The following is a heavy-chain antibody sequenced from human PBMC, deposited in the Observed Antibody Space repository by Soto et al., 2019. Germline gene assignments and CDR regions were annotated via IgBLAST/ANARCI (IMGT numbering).Heavy chain of an antibody. CDR2: IYYSGST. CDR3: ARGCFESLLYSSVMDV. J-gene: IGHJ6*02. D-gene: IGHD3-16*01. Sequence: SETLSLTCTVSGGSISSYYWSWIRQPPGKGLEWIGYIYYSGSTYYNPSLKSRVTISVDTSKNQFSLKLSSVTAADTAVYYCARGCFESLLYSSVMDVWGQGTTLTVSS. V-gene: IGHV4-59*08. CDR1: GGSISSYY.